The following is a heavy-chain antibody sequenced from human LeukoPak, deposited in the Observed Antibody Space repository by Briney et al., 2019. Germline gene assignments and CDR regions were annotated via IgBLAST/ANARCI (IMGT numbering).Heavy chain of an antibody. CDR2: ISGYNGVT. Sequence: ASVKVSCKGSGCTFTTCDFSWVRHAPGQGLEWMGWISGYNGVTKYSQRLQGRVTMTTDTSTSTAYMELRSLRSDGTAVSSCERGPYCSAATCYSQYLDYWGQGTLVTVSS. D-gene: IGHD2-15*01. V-gene: IGHV1-18*01. J-gene: IGHJ4*02. CDR3: ERGPYCSAATCYSQYLDY. CDR1: GCTFTTCD.